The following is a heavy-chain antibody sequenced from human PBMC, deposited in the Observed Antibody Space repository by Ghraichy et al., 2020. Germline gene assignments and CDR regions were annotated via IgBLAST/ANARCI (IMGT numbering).Heavy chain of an antibody. CDR1: GFTFSSYS. J-gene: IGHJ3*02. V-gene: IGHV3-21*01. CDR2: ISSSSSYI. CDR3: ARDRRGYCTNGVCYADAFDI. D-gene: IGHD2-8*01. Sequence: LTCAASGFTFSSYSMNWVRQAPGKGLEWVSSISSSSSYISYADSVKGRFTISRDNAKNSLFLQMNSLRAEDTAVYYCARDRRGYCTNGVCYADAFDIWGQGTLVTVSS.